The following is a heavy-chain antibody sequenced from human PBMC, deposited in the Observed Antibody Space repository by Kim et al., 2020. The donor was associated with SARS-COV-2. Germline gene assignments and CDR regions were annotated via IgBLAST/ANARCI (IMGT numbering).Heavy chain of an antibody. CDR1: GFTFSSYS. V-gene: IGHV3-21*01. CDR3: ARVYCSGGSCQQTDYYYYGMDV. J-gene: IGHJ6*02. Sequence: GGSLRLSCAASGFTFSSYSMNWVRQAPGKGLEWVSSISSSSSYIYYADSVKGRFTISRDNAKNSLYLKMNSLRAEDTAVYYCARVYCSGGSCQQTDYYYYGMDVWGQGTTVTVSS. CDR2: ISSSSSYI. D-gene: IGHD2-15*01.